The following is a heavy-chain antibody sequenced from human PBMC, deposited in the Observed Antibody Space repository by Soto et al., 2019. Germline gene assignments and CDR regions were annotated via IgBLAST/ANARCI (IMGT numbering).Heavy chain of an antibody. D-gene: IGHD5-12*01. J-gene: IGHJ4*02. CDR1: GFTFSDFY. Sequence: GGSLRLSCAASGFTFSDFYMSWIRQAPGKGLEWVSYISNSGSATYAESVEGRFTISRDNPKNSLYLQMNSLRAEDAAMYYCVRGGYSGYVIYWGQGTLVTVSS. V-gene: IGHV3-11*01. CDR2: ISNSGSAT. CDR3: VRGGYSGYVIY.